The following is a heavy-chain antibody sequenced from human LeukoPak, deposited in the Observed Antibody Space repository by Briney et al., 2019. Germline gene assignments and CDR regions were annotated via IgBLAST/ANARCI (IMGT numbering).Heavy chain of an antibody. CDR3: ASLPSTRYSSSWYVPFDY. D-gene: IGHD6-13*01. CDR2: IYYSGST. CDR1: GGSFSSYY. J-gene: IGHJ4*02. V-gene: IGHV4-59*01. Sequence: SETLSLTCTVSGGSFSSYYWSWIRQPPGKGLEWIGYIYYSGSTNYNPSLKSRVTISVDTSKNQFSLKLSSVTAADTAVYYCASLPSTRYSSSWYVPFDYWGQGTLVTVSS.